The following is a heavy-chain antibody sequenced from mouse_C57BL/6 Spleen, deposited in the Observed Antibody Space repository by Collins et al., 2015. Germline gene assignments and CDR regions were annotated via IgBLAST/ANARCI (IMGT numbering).Heavy chain of an antibody. CDR3: TRLEAYYYGSSLYYFDY. D-gene: IGHD1-1*01. V-gene: IGHV1-15*01. Sequence: QVQLQQSGAELVRPGASVTLSCKASGYTFTDFEMHWVKQTPVHGLEWIGTIDPENGGTAYNQKFKGKAILTSDRSSSTAYMELRSLTSEDSAIYYCTRLEAYYYGSSLYYFDYWGQGTTLTVSS. CDR2: IDPENGGT. J-gene: IGHJ2*01. CDR1: GYTFTDFE.